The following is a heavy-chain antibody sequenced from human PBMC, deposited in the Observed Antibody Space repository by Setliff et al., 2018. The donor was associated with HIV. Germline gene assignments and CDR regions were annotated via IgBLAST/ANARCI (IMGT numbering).Heavy chain of an antibody. J-gene: IGHJ3*02. CDR3: SRGIAVAGHDFANTPGDI. V-gene: IGHV5-10-1*01. CDR2: IDPSDSYI. D-gene: IGHD6-19*01. Sequence: GESLKISCKGSGYTFTSYWISWVRQMPGKGLEWMGRIDPSDSYINYGPSFQGHVTISADKSTNTAFLQWSSLKASDSAMYYCSRGIAVAGHDFANTPGDIWGQGTMVTVSS. CDR1: GYTFTSYW.